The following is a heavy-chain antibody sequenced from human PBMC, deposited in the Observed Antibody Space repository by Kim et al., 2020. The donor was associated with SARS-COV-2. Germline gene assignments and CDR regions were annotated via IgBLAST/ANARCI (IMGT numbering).Heavy chain of an antibody. Sequence: ASVKVSCKASGYTFTGYYMHWVRQAPGQGLEWMGWINPNSGGTNYAQKFQGRVTMTRDTSISTAYMELSRLRSDDTAVYYCARGDSSGYYYRAHFDYWGQGTLVTVSS. CDR1: GYTFTGYY. CDR2: INPNSGGT. J-gene: IGHJ4*02. D-gene: IGHD3-22*01. CDR3: ARGDSSGYYYRAHFDY. V-gene: IGHV1-2*02.